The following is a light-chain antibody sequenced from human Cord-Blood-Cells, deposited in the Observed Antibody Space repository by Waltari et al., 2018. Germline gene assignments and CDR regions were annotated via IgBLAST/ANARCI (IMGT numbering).Light chain of an antibody. CDR3: NSRDSSGNHYV. V-gene: IGLV3-19*01. CDR1: SLRSYY. Sequence: SSELTPDPAVSVALGQTVRITFQGDSLRSYYASWYQQKPGQAPVLVIYGKNNRPSGIPDRFSGSSSGNTASLTITGAQAEDEADYYCNSRDSSGNHYVFGTGTKVTVL. J-gene: IGLJ1*01. CDR2: GKN.